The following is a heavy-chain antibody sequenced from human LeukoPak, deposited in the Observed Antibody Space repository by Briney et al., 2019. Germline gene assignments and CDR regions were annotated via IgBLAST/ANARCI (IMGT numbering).Heavy chain of an antibody. D-gene: IGHD1-26*01. J-gene: IGHJ4*02. CDR2: IWYDGSYK. CDR3: ARQNTPHGNFDY. V-gene: IGHV3-33*01. Sequence: GGSLRLSCAASGFTFTSYGMHWVRQAPGKGLEWVAIIWYDGSYKYYADSVKGRFTISRDNSKNTLYLQMNSLRAEDTAVYYCARQNTPHGNFDYWGQGILVTVSS. CDR1: GFTFTSYG.